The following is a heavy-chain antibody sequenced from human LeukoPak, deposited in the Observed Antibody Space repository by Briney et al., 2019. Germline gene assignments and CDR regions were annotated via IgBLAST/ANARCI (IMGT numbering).Heavy chain of an antibody. CDR2: INPNTGGT. V-gene: IGHV1-2*02. CDR1: GYTLTGHY. Sequence: ASVKVSCKASGYTLTGHYMHWVRQAPGQGLEWMGWINPNTGGTNYAQNFQGRVTMTRDTSNSTAYMELSRLKSDDTAVYYCARDLVVRGLAVACVNYWGQGTLVTVSS. D-gene: IGHD6-19*01. J-gene: IGHJ4*02. CDR3: ARDLVVRGLAVACVNY.